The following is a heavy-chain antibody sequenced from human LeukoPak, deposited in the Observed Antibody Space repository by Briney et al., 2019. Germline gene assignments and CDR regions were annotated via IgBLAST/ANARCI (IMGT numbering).Heavy chain of an antibody. CDR3: ARGYGGNSDDAFDI. CDR2: IYYSGST. Sequence: SETLSLTCTVSGGSISRYYWSWIRQPPGKGLEWIGYIYYSGSTNYNPSLKSRVTISVDTSKNQFSLKLSSVTAADTAVYYCARGYGGNSDDAFDIWGQGTMVTVSS. CDR1: GGSISRYY. J-gene: IGHJ3*02. D-gene: IGHD4-17*01. V-gene: IGHV4-59*01.